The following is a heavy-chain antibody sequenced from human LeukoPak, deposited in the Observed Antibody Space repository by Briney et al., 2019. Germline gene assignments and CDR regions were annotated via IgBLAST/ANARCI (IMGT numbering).Heavy chain of an antibody. D-gene: IGHD4-17*01. CDR1: GFTFSSYG. Sequence: GGSLRLSCAASGFTFSSYGMHWVRQAPGKGLEWVAVIWYDGSNKYYADSAKGRFTISRDNSKNTLYLQMNSLRAEDTAVYYCARGTTVTPAEYFQHWGQGTLVTVSS. V-gene: IGHV3-33*01. J-gene: IGHJ1*01. CDR2: IWYDGSNK. CDR3: ARGTTVTPAEYFQH.